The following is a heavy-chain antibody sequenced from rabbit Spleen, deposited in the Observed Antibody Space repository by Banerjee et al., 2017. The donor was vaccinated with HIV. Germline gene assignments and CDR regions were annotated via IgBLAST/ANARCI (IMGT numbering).Heavy chain of an antibody. CDR1: GFSFSDKDV. CDR3: ARDLVAVIGWNFNL. CDR2: INTITGKS. V-gene: IGHV1S45*01. J-gene: IGHJ4*01. D-gene: IGHD1-1*01. Sequence: QEQLEESGGGLVKPEGSLTLTCKASGFSFSDKDVMCWVRQAPGKGLEWIACINTITGKSVYATWVKGRFIMSRTSSTTVTLQMTSLTAADTATYFCARDLVAVIGWNFNLWGQGTLVTVS.